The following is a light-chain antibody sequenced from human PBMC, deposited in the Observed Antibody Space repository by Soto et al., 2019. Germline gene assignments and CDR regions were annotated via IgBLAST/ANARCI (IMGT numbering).Light chain of an antibody. CDR1: QSVSSY. CDR2: DPS. CDR3: QQRSNWPRT. V-gene: IGKV3-11*01. J-gene: IGKJ1*01. Sequence: EIVLTQSPATLSLSPGERATLSCRASQSVSSYLAWYQQKPGQAPSLLIYDPSNRATGIPARFSGSWSGTDFTLTISSLEPEDFAVYYCQQRSNWPRTFGQGTKVEIK.